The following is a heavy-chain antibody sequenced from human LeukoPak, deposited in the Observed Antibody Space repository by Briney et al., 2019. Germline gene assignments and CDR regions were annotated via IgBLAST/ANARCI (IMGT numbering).Heavy chain of an antibody. CDR1: GFTFDDYA. V-gene: IGHV3-9*03. D-gene: IGHD3-9*01. CDR3: AKGLTYYDILTGFDY. CDR2: ISWNSGSI. J-gene: IGHJ4*02. Sequence: GRSLRLSCAASGFTFDDYAMHWVRQAPGKGLEWVSGISWNSGSIGYADSVKGRFTISRDNAKNSLYLQMNSLRAEGMALYYCAKGLTYYDILTGFDYWGQGTLVTVSS.